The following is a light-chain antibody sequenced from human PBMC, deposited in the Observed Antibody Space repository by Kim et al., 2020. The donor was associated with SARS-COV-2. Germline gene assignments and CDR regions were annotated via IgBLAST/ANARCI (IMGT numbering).Light chain of an antibody. CDR2: SAS. V-gene: IGKV1-39*01. CDR3: QQSYKFPRT. J-gene: IGKJ1*01. CDR1: ESVRTY. Sequence: AAVGDRVIITCRASESVRTYLNWYQQKPGRAPQLLIHSASALQGGVPSRFSASGSGTEFSLTITILQPEDFATYYCQQSYKFPRTFGQGTKVELK.